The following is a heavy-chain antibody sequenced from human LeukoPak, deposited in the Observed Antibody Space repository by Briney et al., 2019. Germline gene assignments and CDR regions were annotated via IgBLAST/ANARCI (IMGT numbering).Heavy chain of an antibody. CDR2: ISAYNGNT. D-gene: IGHD3-22*01. CDR3: ARDFYDISGPLTVNRGDY. V-gene: IGHV1-18*01. CDR1: GYIFTSYG. Sequence: GASVKVSCKASGYIFTSYGISWVRQAPGQGLEWMGWISAYNGNTNYAQKLQVRVTMTTDTSTSTAYMELRSLRSDDTAVYYCARDFYDISGPLTVNRGDYWGQGTLVTVSS. J-gene: IGHJ4*02.